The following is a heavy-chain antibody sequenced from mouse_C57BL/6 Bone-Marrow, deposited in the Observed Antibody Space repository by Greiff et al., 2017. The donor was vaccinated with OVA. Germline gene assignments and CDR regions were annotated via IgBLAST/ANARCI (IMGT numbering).Heavy chain of an antibody. Sequence: EVMLVESGGGLVQSGRSLRLSCATSGFTFSDFYMEWVRQAPGKGLEWIAASRNKANDYTTEYSASVKGRFIVSRDTSQSILYLQMNALRAEDTAIYYCARDTDYDYDDVPFAYWGQGTLVTVSA. CDR3: ARDTDYDYDDVPFAY. J-gene: IGHJ3*01. CDR2: SRNKANDYTT. V-gene: IGHV7-1*01. D-gene: IGHD2-4*01. CDR1: GFTFSDFY.